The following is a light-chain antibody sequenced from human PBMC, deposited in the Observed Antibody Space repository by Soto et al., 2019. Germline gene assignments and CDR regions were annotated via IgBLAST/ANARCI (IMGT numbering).Light chain of an antibody. CDR3: QSYDISLSGYV. J-gene: IGLJ1*01. V-gene: IGLV1-40*01. Sequence: QSVLTQPPSVSGAPGQRVTISCTGTISNIGAGYDVHWYQQLPGTAPKLLIYGNSNRPSGVPDRFSGSKSGTSASLAITGLRAEDEADYYCQSYDISLSGYVFGTGTKLTVL. CDR2: GNS. CDR1: ISNIGAGYD.